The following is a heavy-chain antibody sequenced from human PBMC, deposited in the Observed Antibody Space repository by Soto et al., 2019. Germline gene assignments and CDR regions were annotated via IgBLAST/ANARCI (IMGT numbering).Heavy chain of an antibody. Sequence: AVRVSCAASGFTFSSYGMHWVRQAPGKGLEWVAVISYDGSNKYYADSVKGRFTISRDNSKNTLYLQMNSLRAEDTAVYYCAKDQEDIVVVVAAWTDWGQGTLVPVSS. CDR3: AKDQEDIVVVVAAWTD. CDR1: GFTFSSYG. V-gene: IGHV3-30*18. CDR2: ISYDGSNK. J-gene: IGHJ4*02. D-gene: IGHD2-15*01.